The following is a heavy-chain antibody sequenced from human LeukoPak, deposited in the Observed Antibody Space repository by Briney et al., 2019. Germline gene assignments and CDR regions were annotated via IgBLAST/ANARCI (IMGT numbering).Heavy chain of an antibody. V-gene: IGHV1-18*01. Sequence: ASVKVSCKASGYTFTSYGISWVRQAPGQGLEWMVWISAYNGNTNYAQKLQGRVTMTTDTSTSTAYMELRSLRSDDTAVYYCARGDLMTTVTKFDYWGQGTLVTVSS. CDR1: GYTFTSYG. J-gene: IGHJ4*02. D-gene: IGHD4-17*01. CDR3: ARGDLMTTVTKFDY. CDR2: ISAYNGNT.